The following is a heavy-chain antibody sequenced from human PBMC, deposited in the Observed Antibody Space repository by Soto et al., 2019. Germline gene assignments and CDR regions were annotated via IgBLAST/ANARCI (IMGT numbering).Heavy chain of an antibody. V-gene: IGHV1-69*13. Sequence: GASVKVSCKASGGTFSSYAISWVRQAPGQGLEWMGGIIPIFGTANYAQKFQGRVTITADESTSTAYMELSSLRSEDTAVYYCARGPSNPYYFDYWGQGTLVTVSS. J-gene: IGHJ4*02. CDR2: IIPIFGTA. CDR1: GGTFSSYA. CDR3: ARGPSNPYYFDY.